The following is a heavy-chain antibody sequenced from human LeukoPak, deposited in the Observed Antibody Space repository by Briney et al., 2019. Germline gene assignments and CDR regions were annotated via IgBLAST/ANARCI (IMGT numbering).Heavy chain of an antibody. CDR1: GFTFSSYS. CDR2: ISSSSSYI. D-gene: IGHD2-15*01. V-gene: IGHV3-21*01. J-gene: IGHJ4*02. CDR3: ARHHLGYCSGGSCYGMDY. Sequence: GGSLRLSCAASGFTFSSYSMNWVRQAPGKGLEWVSSISSSSSYIYYADSVKGRFTISRDNAKNSLYLQMNSLRAEDTAVYYCARHHLGYCSGGSCYGMDYWGQGTLVTVSS.